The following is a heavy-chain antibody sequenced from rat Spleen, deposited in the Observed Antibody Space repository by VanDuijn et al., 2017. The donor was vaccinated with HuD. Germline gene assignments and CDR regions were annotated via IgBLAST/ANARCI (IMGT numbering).Heavy chain of an antibody. J-gene: IGHJ2*01. V-gene: IGHV5S10*01. D-gene: IGHD1-6*01. Sequence: EVQLVESGGGLVQPGRSLKLSCAASGFTFSDYNMAWVRQSPKKGLEWVATIIYDGSSTYYGDSVKGRFTISRDNAKSTLYLQMTSLRSEDTATYYCARRDTTNYLAPFDYWGQGVMVTVSS. CDR2: IIYDGSST. CDR1: GFTFSDYN. CDR3: ARRDTTNYLAPFDY.